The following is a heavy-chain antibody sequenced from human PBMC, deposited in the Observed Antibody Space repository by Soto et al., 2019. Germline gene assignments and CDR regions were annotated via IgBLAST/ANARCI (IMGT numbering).Heavy chain of an antibody. V-gene: IGHV1-18*01. CDR2: ISAYNGNT. D-gene: IGHD3-9*01. CDR1: GYTFTSYG. Sequence: GASVKVSCKASGYTFTSYGISWVRQAPGQGLEWMGWISAYNGNTNYAQKLQGRVTMTTDTSTSTAYMELRSLRSDDTAVYYCARDFLRYFDWLLSFSQKADVFDIWGKGKMVTVSS. J-gene: IGHJ3*02. CDR3: ARDFLRYFDWLLSFSQKADVFDI.